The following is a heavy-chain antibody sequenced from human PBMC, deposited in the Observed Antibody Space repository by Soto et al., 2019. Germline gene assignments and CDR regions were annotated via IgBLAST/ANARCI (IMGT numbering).Heavy chain of an antibody. V-gene: IGHV3-74*01. J-gene: IGHJ4*02. Sequence: EVQLVESGGGLVQPGGSLRLSCAASGLTFSSYWMHWVRQAPGKGLVWVSRISTDGSVTTYADSVKGRFTISRDNAKNTLYLQMNSLTTEDTAVYYCARAPYSSGWWGFDYWCQGTLVTGSS. D-gene: IGHD6-19*01. CDR2: ISTDGSVT. CDR1: GLTFSSYW. CDR3: ARAPYSSGWWGFDY.